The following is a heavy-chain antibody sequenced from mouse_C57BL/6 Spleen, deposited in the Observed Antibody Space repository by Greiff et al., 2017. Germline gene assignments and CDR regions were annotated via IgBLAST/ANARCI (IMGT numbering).Heavy chain of an antibody. CDR2: INPSTGGT. J-gene: IGHJ2*01. V-gene: IGHV1-42*01. D-gene: IGHD1-1*01. Sequence: VQLKQSGPELVKPGASVKISCKASGYSFTGYYMNWVKQSPEKSLEWIGEINPSTGGTTYNQKFKAKATLTVDKSSSTAYMQLKSLTSEDSAVYYCARISNYYGSVFDYWGQGTTLTVSS. CDR1: GYSFTGYY. CDR3: ARISNYYGSVFDY.